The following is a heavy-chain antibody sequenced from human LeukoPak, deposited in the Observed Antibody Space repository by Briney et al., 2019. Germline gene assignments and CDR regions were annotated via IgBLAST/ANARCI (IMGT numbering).Heavy chain of an antibody. J-gene: IGHJ1*01. CDR2: ISGSGGST. CDR3: AKDSGVCWPGPEYFQH. D-gene: IGHD3-10*01. Sequence: PGGSLRLSCAASGFTFSSYAMSWVRQAPGQGLEWVSAISGSGGSTYYADSVKGRFTISRDNSKNTLYLQMNSLRAEDTAVYYCAKDSGVCWPGPEYFQHRGQGTLVTVSS. CDR1: GFTFSSYA. V-gene: IGHV3-23*01.